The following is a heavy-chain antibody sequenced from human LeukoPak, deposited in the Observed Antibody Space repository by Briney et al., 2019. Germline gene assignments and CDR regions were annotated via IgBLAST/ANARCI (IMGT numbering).Heavy chain of an antibody. Sequence: GGSLRLSCAASGFTFSSYAMSWVRQAPGKGREWVSAISGRGGSTYYADSVKGRFTISRDNSKNTLYLQKNSLRADNTAVYYCATSSRPQYYYDSSGYYKGFDYWGQGTLVTVSS. V-gene: IGHV3-23*01. CDR1: GFTFSSYA. CDR2: ISGRGGST. CDR3: ATSSRPQYYYDSSGYYKGFDY. D-gene: IGHD3-22*01. J-gene: IGHJ4*02.